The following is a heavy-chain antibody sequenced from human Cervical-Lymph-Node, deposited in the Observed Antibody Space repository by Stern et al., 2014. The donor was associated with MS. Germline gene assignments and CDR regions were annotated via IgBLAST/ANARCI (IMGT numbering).Heavy chain of an antibody. CDR1: GGSISGSTYY. J-gene: IGHJ4*02. CDR2: IYYSGSA. CDR3: ATIRKYDSSSYYYFEF. D-gene: IGHD3-22*01. V-gene: IGHV4-39*01. Sequence: QLQLQESGPGLVKPSETLSLTCTVSGGSISGSTYYWGWVRQPPGKGLDWIGNIYYSGSAYYNPSLKSRVPISVDPPGNRFSLRLSFVTAADTAVYYCATIRKYDSSSYYYFEFWGQGTLVTVSS.